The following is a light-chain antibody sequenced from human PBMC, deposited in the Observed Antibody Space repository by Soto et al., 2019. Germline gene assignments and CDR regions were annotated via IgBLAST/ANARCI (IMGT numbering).Light chain of an antibody. J-gene: IGKJ1*01. Sequence: EIVLTQSPGTLSLSPGERATLSCRASQSVSSSYLAWYQQKPGQAPRLLIYGASSRATGIPDRFSGSVSGTVFTLNLSRLEPEDLAVYYFRQYGSSPWTFGQGTKGEMK. V-gene: IGKV3-20*01. CDR3: RQYGSSPWT. CDR1: QSVSSSY. CDR2: GAS.